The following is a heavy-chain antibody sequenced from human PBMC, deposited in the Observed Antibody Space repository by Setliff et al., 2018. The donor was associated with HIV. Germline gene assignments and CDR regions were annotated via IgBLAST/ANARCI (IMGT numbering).Heavy chain of an antibody. J-gene: IGHJ4*02. CDR1: GFTFDDYA. CDR2: ISWDGTTT. V-gene: IGHV3-43D*03. CDR3: ARVLSGNSYDVSDF. Sequence: PGGSLRLSCAASGFTFDDYALHWVRQAPGKGLEWVSLISWDGTTTYYTDSVKGRFTISRDNAKSSLYLQMSSLRADDTAVFYCARVLSGNSYDVSDFWGQGTLVTVSS. D-gene: IGHD3-10*01.